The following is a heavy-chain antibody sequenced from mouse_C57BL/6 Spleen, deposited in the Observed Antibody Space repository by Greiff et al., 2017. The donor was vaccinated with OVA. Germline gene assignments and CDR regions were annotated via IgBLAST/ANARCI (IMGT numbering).Heavy chain of an antibody. CDR1: GYTFTSYW. J-gene: IGHJ2*01. V-gene: IGHV1-55*01. CDR2: IYPGSGST. D-gene: IGHD2-4*01. Sequence: QVQLQQPGAELVKPGASVKLSCKASGYTFTSYWITWVKQRPGQGLEWIGDIYPGSGSTNYHERVKSRATLTVDPSSSTPYLQLSSLTSEDSAVYFGARWHYDEEFDYWGQGTTLTVSA. CDR3: ARWHYDEEFDY.